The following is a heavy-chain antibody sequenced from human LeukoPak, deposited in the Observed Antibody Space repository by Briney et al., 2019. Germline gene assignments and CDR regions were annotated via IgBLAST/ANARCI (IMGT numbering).Heavy chain of an antibody. CDR1: GFTFSSYS. Sequence: GGSLRLSCAASGFTFSSYSMNWVRQAPGKGLEWVSSISGSSSYIYYADSVRGRFTISRDNAKNSLYLQMNSLRAEDTAVYYCARRRGMATIWYYFDYWGQGTLVTVSS. D-gene: IGHD5-24*01. J-gene: IGHJ4*02. V-gene: IGHV3-21*06. CDR2: ISGSSSYI. CDR3: ARRRGMATIWYYFDY.